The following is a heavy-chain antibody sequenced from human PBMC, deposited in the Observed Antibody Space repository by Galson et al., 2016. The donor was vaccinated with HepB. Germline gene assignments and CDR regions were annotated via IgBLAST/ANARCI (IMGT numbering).Heavy chain of an antibody. V-gene: IGHV1-69*06. CDR3: ARGGTIYQLHQPPNDY. CDR1: GGTFSNYS. D-gene: IGHD6-6*01. CDR2: IIPDFGSA. Sequence: SVKVSCKASGGTFSNYSFSWVRQAPGQGLVWMGGIIPDFGSANYADKFKGRATITADKISNTVYMDLRSLRSDDTAVYFCARGGTIYQLHQPPNDYWGQGTLVTVSS. J-gene: IGHJ4*02.